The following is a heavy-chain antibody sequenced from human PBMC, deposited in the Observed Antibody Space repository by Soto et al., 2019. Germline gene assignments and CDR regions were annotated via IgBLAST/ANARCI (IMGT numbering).Heavy chain of an antibody. CDR2: ISAYKTNI. J-gene: IGHJ4*02. CDR1: GYTFPNYG. D-gene: IGHD3-10*01. CDR3: ARDLDGSGAYYTDF. Sequence: ASVKVSCKASGYTFPNYGITWVRQAPGQGLEWMGWISAYKTNIKYAQKFQGRVTLTTDTSTTTAYMELRSLRSDDTAIYYCARDLDGSGAYYTDFWGQGTLVTVSS. V-gene: IGHV1-18*01.